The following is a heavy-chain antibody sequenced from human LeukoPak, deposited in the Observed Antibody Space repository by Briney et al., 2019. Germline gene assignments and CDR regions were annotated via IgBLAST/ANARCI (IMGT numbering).Heavy chain of an antibody. V-gene: IGHV3-7*01. CDR2: IKQDGTEK. D-gene: IGHD3-10*01. Sequence: PGGSLRLSRAASGFTFTTYWMSWVRQAPGKGLEWVANIKQDGTEKYYVDSVKGRFTISRDNARNSLELQMNSLRVEDTAVYYCAKVAKYYYGSETYYFFEQWGQGTPVTASS. J-gene: IGHJ4*02. CDR3: AKVAKYYYGSETYYFFEQ. CDR1: GFTFTTYW.